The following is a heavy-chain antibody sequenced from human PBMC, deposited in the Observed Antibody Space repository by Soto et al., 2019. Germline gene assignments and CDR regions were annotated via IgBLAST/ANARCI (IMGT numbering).Heavy chain of an antibody. V-gene: IGHV1-69*13. CDR1: GGTFSSYA. J-gene: IGHJ6*02. Sequence: ASVKVSCKASGGTFSSYAISWVRQAPGQGLEWMGGIIPIFGTANYAQKFQGRVTITAEESTSTAYMELSSLRSEDTAVYYCARGIVVVVAATDYYYYGMDVWGQGTTVTVSS. D-gene: IGHD2-15*01. CDR3: ARGIVVVVAATDYYYYGMDV. CDR2: IIPIFGTA.